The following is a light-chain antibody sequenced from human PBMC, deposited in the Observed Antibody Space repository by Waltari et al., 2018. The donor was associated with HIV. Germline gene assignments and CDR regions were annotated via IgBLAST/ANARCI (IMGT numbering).Light chain of an antibody. CDR1: QSVLYSSNNKNY. Sequence: DIVMTQSPDSLAVSLGERATINCKSSQSVLYSSNNKNYLAWYQQKPGQPPKLLIYWASTLESGVPDRFSGSGSGTDFTLTITSLQAEDVAVYYCQQYYSNPLTFGGGTKVEIK. J-gene: IGKJ4*01. V-gene: IGKV4-1*01. CDR2: WAS. CDR3: QQYYSNPLT.